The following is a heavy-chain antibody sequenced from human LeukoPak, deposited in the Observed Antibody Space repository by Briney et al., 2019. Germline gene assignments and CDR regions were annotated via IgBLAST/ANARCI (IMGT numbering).Heavy chain of an antibody. CDR3: AKAGYGYFSVFDY. V-gene: IGHV3-21*04. J-gene: IGHJ4*02. CDR1: GFTFSSYS. D-gene: IGHD5-18*01. Sequence: GGSLRLSCAASGFTFSSYSMNWVRQAPGKGLEWVSSISSSSSYIYYADSVKGRFTISRDNSKNTLYLQMNSLRAEDTAVYYCAKAGYGYFSVFDYWGQGTLVTVSS. CDR2: ISSSSSYI.